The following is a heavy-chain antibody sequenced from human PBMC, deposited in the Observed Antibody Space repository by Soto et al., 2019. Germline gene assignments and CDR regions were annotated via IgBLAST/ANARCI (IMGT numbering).Heavy chain of an antibody. CDR1: GYTFTSYG. J-gene: IGHJ6*02. V-gene: IGHV1-18*01. CDR2: ISAYNGNT. CDR3: AREALLRLYYHSGMDV. D-gene: IGHD1-26*01. Sequence: QVQLVQSGAEVKKPGASVKVSCKASGYTFTSYGISWVRQAPGQGLEWMGWISAYNGNTNYAQKLQGRGTMTTDTSTSTAYMELRRLRADDTAVYYCAREALLRLYYHSGMDVWGQGTTVTVSS.